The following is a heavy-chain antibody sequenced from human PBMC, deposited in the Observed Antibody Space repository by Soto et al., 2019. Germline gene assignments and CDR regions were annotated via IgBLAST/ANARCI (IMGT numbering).Heavy chain of an antibody. CDR3: ASRKGYCSSTSCRGSWFDP. V-gene: IGHV4-34*01. J-gene: IGHJ5*02. CDR1: GGSFSGYY. Sequence: QVQLQQWGAGLLKPSETLSLTCAVYGGSFSGYYWIWIRQPPGKGLELSGEINHSGSTSYNPSLKCRVRRSVDSYKDQFSLKLSSVSAADTAVYYCASRKGYCSSTSCRGSWFDPLGQGTLVTVSS. D-gene: IGHD2-2*01. CDR2: INHSGST.